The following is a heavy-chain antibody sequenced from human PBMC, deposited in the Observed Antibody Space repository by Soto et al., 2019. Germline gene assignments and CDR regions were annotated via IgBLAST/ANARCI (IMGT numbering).Heavy chain of an antibody. CDR3: ARHPSDFWFDP. CDR2: IYYSGST. J-gene: IGHJ5*02. D-gene: IGHD2-21*02. CDR1: GGSISSSSYF. Sequence: SETLSLTCSVSGGSISSSSYFWGWIRQPPGKGLEWIGSIYYSGSTYYDPSLKSRVTVSVDTSKNQFSLKLSSVTAADTAVYYCARHPSDFWFDPWGQGTLVTVSS. V-gene: IGHV4-39*01.